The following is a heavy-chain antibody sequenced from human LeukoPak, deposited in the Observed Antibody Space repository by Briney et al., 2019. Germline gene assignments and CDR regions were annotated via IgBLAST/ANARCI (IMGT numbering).Heavy chain of an antibody. J-gene: IGHJ5*02. CDR2: FYTGEST. CDR3: VTSGGSSWFGFWFDP. Sequence: GGSLRLSCAVSGFTVSSKFMSWVRQAPGKGLEWVSTFYTGESTYYADSVKGRFSISRDNSRNTLFLQMNNLIAEDTAVYYCVTSGGSSWFGFWFDPWGQGTLVTVSS. D-gene: IGHD6-13*01. CDR1: GFTVSSKF. V-gene: IGHV3-53*01.